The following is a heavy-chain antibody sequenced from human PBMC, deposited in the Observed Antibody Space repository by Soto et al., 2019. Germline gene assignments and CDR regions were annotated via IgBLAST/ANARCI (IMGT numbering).Heavy chain of an antibody. CDR1: GGSISRYY. D-gene: IGHD3-10*01. J-gene: IGHJ5*02. CDR2: IYYSGST. CDR3: ARDPGSGSYYGWFDP. Sequence: QVQLQESGPGLVKPSETLSLTCTVSGGSISRYYWNWIRQPPGKGLEWIGYIYYSGSTNYNPSLKIRVTISVETSKNQFSLKLSSVTAADTAVYYCARDPGSGSYYGWFDPWGQGTLVTVSS. V-gene: IGHV4-59*01.